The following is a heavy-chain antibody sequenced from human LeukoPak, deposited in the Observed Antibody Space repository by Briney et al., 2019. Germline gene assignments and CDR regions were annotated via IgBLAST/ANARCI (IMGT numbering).Heavy chain of an antibody. J-gene: IGHJ4*02. CDR3: ARERLAVAGHYFDY. V-gene: IGHV4-61*02. CDR1: GGSISSGSYY. CDR2: IYTSGST. D-gene: IGHD6-19*01. Sequence: SETLSLTCTVSGGSISSGSYYWSWIRQPAGKGLEWIGRIYTSGSTNYNPSLKSRVTISVDTPKNQFSLKLSSVTAADTAVYYCARERLAVAGHYFDYWGQGTLVTVSS.